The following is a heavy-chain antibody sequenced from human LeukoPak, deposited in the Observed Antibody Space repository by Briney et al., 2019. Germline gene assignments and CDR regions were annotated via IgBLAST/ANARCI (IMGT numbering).Heavy chain of an antibody. V-gene: IGHV1-46*01. J-gene: IGHJ1*01. CDR1: GYTFTSYY. D-gene: IGHD2-15*01. CDR2: INPSDGGT. CDR3: AIRLPFRGAYFQH. Sequence: RASVKVSCKASGYTFTSYYIHWVRQAPGQGLEWMGIINPSDGGTTYAQKFQGRVTMTEDTSTDTSYMELASLRSEDTAVYYCAIRLPFRGAYFQHWGQGTLVTVSS.